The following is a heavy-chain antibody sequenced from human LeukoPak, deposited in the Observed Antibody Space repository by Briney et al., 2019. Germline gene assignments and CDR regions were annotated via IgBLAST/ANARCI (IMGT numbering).Heavy chain of an antibody. CDR1: GFSFSSYS. D-gene: IGHD1-26*01. Sequence: GGSLRLSCAASGFSFSSYSMNWVRQAPGKGLEWVSYISSSSSTIYYADSVKGRFTISRDNSKNTLYLQMNSLRAEDTAVYYCARFRSGSYQGDNWFDPWGQGTLVTVSS. CDR3: ARFRSGSYQGDNWFDP. V-gene: IGHV3-48*01. J-gene: IGHJ5*02. CDR2: ISSSSSTI.